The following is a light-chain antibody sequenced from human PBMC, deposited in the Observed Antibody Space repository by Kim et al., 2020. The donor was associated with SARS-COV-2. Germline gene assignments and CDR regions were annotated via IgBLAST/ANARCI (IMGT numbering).Light chain of an antibody. Sequence: GQSIPISCTGTSSDIGARNFVSWYQQHPGKAPKLMIYGVSERPSGVSNRFSGSKSGNTATLTISGLQAEDEADYYCSSYIRASSFGFGGGTQLTVL. CDR2: GVS. CDR3: SSYIRASSFG. J-gene: IGLJ3*02. V-gene: IGLV2-14*04. CDR1: SSDIGARNF.